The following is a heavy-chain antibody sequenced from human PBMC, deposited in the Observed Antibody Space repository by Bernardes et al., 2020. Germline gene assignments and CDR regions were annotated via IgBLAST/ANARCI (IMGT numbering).Heavy chain of an antibody. CDR1: GGSISSGGYY. D-gene: IGHD5-12*01. Sequence: TLSRTCTVSGGSISSGGYYWSWIRQHPGKGLEWIGYIYYSGSTYYNPSLKSRVTISVDTSKNQFSLKLSSVTAADTAVYYCARDRGGYDWGNWFDPWGQGTLVTVSS. CDR3: ARDRGGYDWGNWFDP. J-gene: IGHJ5*02. V-gene: IGHV4-31*03. CDR2: IYYSGST.